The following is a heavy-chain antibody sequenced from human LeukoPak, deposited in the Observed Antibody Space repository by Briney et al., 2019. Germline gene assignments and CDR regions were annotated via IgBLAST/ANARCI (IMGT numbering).Heavy chain of an antibody. V-gene: IGHV3-21*01. Sequence: PGGSLRLSCAASGFTFSSYNMNWVRQAPGKGLEWVSSISGSSSYIYYADSVKGQFTISRDNAKNSLYLQMNRLRAEDTAVYYCASKGLVGAMAAFDYWGQGTLVTVSS. CDR3: ASKGLVGAMAAFDY. CDR2: ISGSSSYI. D-gene: IGHD1-26*01. J-gene: IGHJ4*02. CDR1: GFTFSSYN.